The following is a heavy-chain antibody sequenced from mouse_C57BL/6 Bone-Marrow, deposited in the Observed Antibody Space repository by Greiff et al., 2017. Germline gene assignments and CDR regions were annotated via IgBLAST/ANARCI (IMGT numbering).Heavy chain of an antibody. CDR1: GFTFSSYA. J-gene: IGHJ1*03. D-gene: IGHD2-1*01. Sequence: EVKLMESGGGLVKPGGSLKLSCAASGFTFSSYAMSWVRQTPERRLEWVATISDGGSYTYAPDNVKGRFTISRDNAKNNLYLQMSHLKSEDTAMYYYARDRWTKGNYVGDFDVWGTGTTVTVSS. CDR2: ISDGGSYT. V-gene: IGHV5-4*03. CDR3: ARDRWTKGNYVGDFDV.